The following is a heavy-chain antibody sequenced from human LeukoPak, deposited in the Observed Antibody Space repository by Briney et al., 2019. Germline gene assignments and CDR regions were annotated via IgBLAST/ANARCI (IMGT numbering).Heavy chain of an antibody. CDR3: ARTTEGYCRGRSCYSYYYYMDV. D-gene: IGHD2-15*01. CDR2: IYSSGRT. CDR1: GGSISSGSYY. J-gene: IGHJ6*03. V-gene: IGHV4-61*10. Sequence: SETLSLTCTVSGGSISSGSYYWSWIRQPAGKGLEWIGHIYSSGRTNYNPSLKSRVTISVDTSKNQFSLKLSSVTAADTAVYYCARTTEGYCRGRSCYSYYYYMDVWGKGTTVTVSS.